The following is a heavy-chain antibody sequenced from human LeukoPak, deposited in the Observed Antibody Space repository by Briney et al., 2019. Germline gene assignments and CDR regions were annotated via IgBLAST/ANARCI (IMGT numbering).Heavy chain of an antibody. CDR3: ARDGSYYYDSSGYGNSYYFDY. CDR2: ISYDGSNK. D-gene: IGHD3-22*01. V-gene: IGHV3-30-3*01. J-gene: IGHJ4*02. Sequence: PGGSLRLSCAASGFTFNSYAFHWVRQAPGKGLEWVAVISYDGSNKYYADSVKGRFTISRDNPKNTLYLQMNSLRAEDTAVYYCARDGSYYYDSSGYGNSYYFDYWGQGTLVTVSS. CDR1: GFTFNSYA.